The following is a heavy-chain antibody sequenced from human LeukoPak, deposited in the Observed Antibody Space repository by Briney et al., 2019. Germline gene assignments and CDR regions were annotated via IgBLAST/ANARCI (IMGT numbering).Heavy chain of an antibody. CDR3: ARIPDEGYCSSTSCYWIF. V-gene: IGHV3-7*01. J-gene: IGHJ3*01. D-gene: IGHD2-2*01. Sequence: GGSLRLSCAASGFTFSSYWMSWVRQAPGKGLEWVANIKQDGSEKYYVDSVKGRFTISRDNAKNSLYLQMNSLRAGDTAVYYCARIPDEGYCSSTSCYWIFWGQGTMVTVSS. CDR2: IKQDGSEK. CDR1: GFTFSSYW.